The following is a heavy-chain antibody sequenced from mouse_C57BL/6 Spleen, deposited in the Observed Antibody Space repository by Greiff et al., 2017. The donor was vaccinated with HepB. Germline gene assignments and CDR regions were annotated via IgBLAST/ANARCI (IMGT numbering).Heavy chain of an antibody. CDR1: GYTFTSYW. J-gene: IGHJ4*01. V-gene: IGHV1-55*01. CDR2: IYPGSGST. Sequence: QVQLQQPGAELVKPGASVKMSCKASGYTFTSYWITWVKQRPGQGLGWIGDIYPGSGSTNYNEKFKSKATLTVDTSSSTAYMQLSSLTSEDSAVYYCARIGSSPHYYAMDYWGQGTSVTVSS. D-gene: IGHD1-1*01. CDR3: ARIGSSPHYYAMDY.